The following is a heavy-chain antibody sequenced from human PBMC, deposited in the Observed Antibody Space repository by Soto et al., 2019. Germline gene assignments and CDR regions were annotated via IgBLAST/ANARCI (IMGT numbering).Heavy chain of an antibody. D-gene: IGHD3-10*01. CDR3: ARPGGSGTPPYYSYYMDV. J-gene: IGHJ6*03. CDR2: ISASGTDT. V-gene: IGHV3-23*01. CDR1: GFTFSNYA. Sequence: GGSLRLSCAASGFTFSNYAMRWVRQAPGKGPQWVAAISASGTDTRYADSVKGRFTISRDNSKNTLYLQMGSLRAEDTAEYFCARPGGSGTPPYYSYYMDVWGKGTTVTVSS.